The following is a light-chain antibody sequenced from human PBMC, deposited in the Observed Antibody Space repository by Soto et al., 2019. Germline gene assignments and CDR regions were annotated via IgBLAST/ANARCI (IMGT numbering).Light chain of an antibody. CDR2: DDD. J-gene: IGLJ1*01. V-gene: IGLV1-51*01. Sequence: QSVLTQPPSVSAAPGQKVTISCSGSSSNIGGNSVSWYQQLPGTAPKLLIYDDDKRPSGIPDRFSGSKSGTSATLGITGFQTGDEADYYCGSWDSSLSHYVFGNGTKFTV. CDR3: GSWDSSLSHYV. CDR1: SSNIGGNS.